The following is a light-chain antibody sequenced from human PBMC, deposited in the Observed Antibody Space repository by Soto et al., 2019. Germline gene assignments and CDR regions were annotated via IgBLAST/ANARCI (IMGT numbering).Light chain of an antibody. CDR3: QQYNYWPQT. CDR2: DAS. CDR1: QSVASD. Sequence: EIVVTQSPATLSVSPGERATLSCRASQSVASDFAWYQQKPGQAPRLLIYDASTRATGIPARFSGSGPGTEFTLTISSLQSVDFAVYYCQQYNYWPQTFGQGTKVEIK. J-gene: IGKJ1*01. V-gene: IGKV3-15*01.